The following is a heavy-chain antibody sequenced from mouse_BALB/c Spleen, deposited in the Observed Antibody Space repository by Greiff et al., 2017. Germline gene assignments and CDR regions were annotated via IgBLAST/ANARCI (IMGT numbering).Heavy chain of an antibody. Sequence: EVQVVESGPELVKPGASVKMSCKASGYTFTSYVMHWVKQKPGQGLEWIGYINPYNDGTKYNEKFKGKATLTSDKSSSTAYMELSSLTSEDSAVYSCASSYGNYVGYAMDYWGQGTSVTVSS. V-gene: IGHV1-14*01. CDR1: GYTFTSYV. D-gene: IGHD2-10*02. CDR3: ASSYGNYVGYAMDY. CDR2: INPYNDGT. J-gene: IGHJ4*01.